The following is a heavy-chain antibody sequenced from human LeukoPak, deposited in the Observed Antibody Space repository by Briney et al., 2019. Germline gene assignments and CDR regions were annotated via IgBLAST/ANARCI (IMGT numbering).Heavy chain of an antibody. Sequence: GRSLRLACAASGFTFSRYGMHWVRQAPGKGLEWMAVISDDGNKKYYADSVKGRFTISRDKSKDTVYLQMNSLRAEDTAVYYCAKDSRHYYFDYWGQGTPVTVSS. CDR2: ISDDGNKK. CDR1: GFTFSRYG. CDR3: AKDSRHYYFDY. V-gene: IGHV3-30*18. D-gene: IGHD3-3*02. J-gene: IGHJ4*02.